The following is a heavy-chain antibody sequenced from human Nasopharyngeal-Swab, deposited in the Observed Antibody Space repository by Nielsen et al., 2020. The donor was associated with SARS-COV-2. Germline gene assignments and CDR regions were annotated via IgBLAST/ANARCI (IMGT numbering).Heavy chain of an antibody. CDR3: TRLRYSSGLDY. V-gene: IGHV3-73*01. J-gene: IGHJ4*02. D-gene: IGHD6-25*01. Sequence: GESLKISCAASGFTFSGSAMHWVCQASGKGLEWVGRIRSKANSYATAYAASVKGRFTISRDDSKNTAYLQMNSLKTEDTAVYYCTRLRYSSGLDYWGQGTLVTVSS. CDR2: IRSKANSYAT. CDR1: GFTFSGSA.